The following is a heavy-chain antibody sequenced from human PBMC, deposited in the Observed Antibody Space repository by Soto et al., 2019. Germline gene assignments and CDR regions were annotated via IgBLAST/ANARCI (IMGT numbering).Heavy chain of an antibody. D-gene: IGHD2-15*01. J-gene: IGHJ5*02. Sequence: GGSLRLSCAASGFTFSSFSMNWVRQAPGKGLEWVSYISSSSTTKYYADSVKGRFTISRDNAKNSLYLQMNSLRAEDTAVYYCARDGCSGSNCLNWFDPWGQGT. CDR3: ARDGCSGSNCLNWFDP. CDR1: GFTFSSFS. CDR2: ISSSSTTK. V-gene: IGHV3-48*01.